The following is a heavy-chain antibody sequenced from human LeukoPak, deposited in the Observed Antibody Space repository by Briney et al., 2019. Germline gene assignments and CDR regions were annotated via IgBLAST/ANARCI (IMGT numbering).Heavy chain of an antibody. Sequence: SSETLSLTCTVSGGSISSGGYYWSRIRQHPGKGLEWIGYIYYSGSTYCNPSLKSRVTISVDTSKNQFSLKLSSVTAADTAVYYCARVGSGGWLDYWGQGTLVTVSS. CDR1: GGSISSGGYY. J-gene: IGHJ4*02. V-gene: IGHV4-31*03. D-gene: IGHD2-15*01. CDR3: ARVGSGGWLDY. CDR2: IYYSGST.